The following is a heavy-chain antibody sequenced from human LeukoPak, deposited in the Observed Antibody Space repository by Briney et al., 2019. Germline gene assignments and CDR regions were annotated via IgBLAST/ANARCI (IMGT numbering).Heavy chain of an antibody. J-gene: IGHJ3*02. CDR2: MNPNSGNT. D-gene: IGHD3-22*01. V-gene: IGHV1-8*03. Sequence: ASVKVSCKASGYTFTSYDINWVRQATGQGLEWMAWMNPNSGNTGYAQKFQGRVTITRNTSISTAYMELSSLRSEDTAVYYCARVYDSTSDAFDIWGQGTMVTVSS. CDR1: GYTFTSYD. CDR3: ARVYDSTSDAFDI.